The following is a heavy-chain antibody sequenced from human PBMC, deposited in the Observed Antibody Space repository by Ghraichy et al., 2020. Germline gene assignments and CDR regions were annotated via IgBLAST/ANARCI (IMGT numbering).Heavy chain of an antibody. CDR2: INHSGST. Sequence: SQTLSLTCAVYGGSFSGYYWSWIRQPPGKGLEWIGEINHSGSTNYNPSLKSRVTISVDTSKNQFSLKLSSVTAADTAVYYCAREYQLLWTNWFDPWGQGTLVTVSS. D-gene: IGHD2-2*01. J-gene: IGHJ5*02. CDR3: AREYQLLWTNWFDP. V-gene: IGHV4-34*01. CDR1: GGSFSGYY.